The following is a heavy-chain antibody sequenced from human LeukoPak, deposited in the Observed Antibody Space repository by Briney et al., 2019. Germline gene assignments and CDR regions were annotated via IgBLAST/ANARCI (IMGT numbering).Heavy chain of an antibody. D-gene: IGHD5-18*01. V-gene: IGHV1-46*01. CDR1: GYTFSSYH. Sequence: WASVKVSFMASGYTFSSYHVHWVRQAPGQGLEWMGKITPIDGSTTYAQNFQDRVIMTRDTSSSTVYMQLSSLRSEDTAVYYCARDSYGSDYWGQGTLVTVSS. CDR2: ITPIDGST. CDR3: ARDSYGSDY. J-gene: IGHJ4*02.